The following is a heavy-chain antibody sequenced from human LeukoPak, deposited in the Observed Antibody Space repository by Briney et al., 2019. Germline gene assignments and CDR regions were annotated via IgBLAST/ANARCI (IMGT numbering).Heavy chain of an antibody. CDR3: ARLSPLLVIRYYYYYYMDV. V-gene: IGHV4-34*01. CDR1: GGSFSGYY. Sequence: PSETLSLTCAVYGGSFSGYYWSWIRQPPGKGLEWIGEINHSGSTNYNPSLKSRVTISVDTSKNQFSLKLSSVTAADTAVYYCARLSPLLVIRYYYYYYMDVWGKGTTVTVSS. CDR2: INHSGST. J-gene: IGHJ6*03. D-gene: IGHD3-10*01.